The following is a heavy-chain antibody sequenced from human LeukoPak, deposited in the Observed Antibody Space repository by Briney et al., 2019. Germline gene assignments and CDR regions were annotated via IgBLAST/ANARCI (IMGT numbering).Heavy chain of an antibody. CDR3: AKDFYYDSSGGYFDY. CDR1: GFTFDDYA. V-gene: IGHV3-9*01. D-gene: IGHD3-22*01. CDR2: ISWNSGSI. J-gene: IGHJ4*02. Sequence: PGRSLRLSCAASGFTFDDYAMHWVRQAPGKGLEWVSGISWNSGSIGYADSVKGRFTISRDNAKNSLYLQMNSLRAEDTALHYCAKDFYYDSSGGYFDYWGQGTLVTVSS.